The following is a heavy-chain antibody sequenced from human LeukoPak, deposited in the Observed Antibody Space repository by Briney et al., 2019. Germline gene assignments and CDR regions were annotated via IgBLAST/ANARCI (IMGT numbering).Heavy chain of an antibody. D-gene: IGHD1-26*01. CDR1: GFTLSSNW. CDR3: ARDRGSTEFDY. J-gene: IGHJ4*02. CDR2: INGDGSST. V-gene: IGHV3-74*01. Sequence: GGALTLSCAASGFTLSSNWMHWVRQAPGKGLVWVSRINGDGSSTSYADSVKGRFTISRDNDKNTLYLQMNSLRAEDTAVYYCARDRGSTEFDYWGEGTLVTVSS.